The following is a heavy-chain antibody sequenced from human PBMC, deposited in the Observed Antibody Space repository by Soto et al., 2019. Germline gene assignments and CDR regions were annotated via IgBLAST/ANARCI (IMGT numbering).Heavy chain of an antibody. J-gene: IGHJ4*02. Sequence: SLKVSCKTSGYTFSTYGISWVRQAPGQGLEWMGWIDGYNGNTKSVQKFQGRVTMTTDTSTSTAYMELRSLKSDDTAVYYCARDILGYCSGGSCYSVDYWGQGTLVTVSS. CDR1: GYTFSTYG. CDR3: ARDILGYCSGGSCYSVDY. D-gene: IGHD2-15*01. V-gene: IGHV1-18*01. CDR2: IDGYNGNT.